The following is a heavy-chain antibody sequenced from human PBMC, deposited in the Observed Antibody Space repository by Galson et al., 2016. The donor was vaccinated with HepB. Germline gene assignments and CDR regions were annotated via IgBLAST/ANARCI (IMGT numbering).Heavy chain of an antibody. CDR1: GYSFVRYW. CDR3: ARRAYSFGLRGGAFDI. CDR2: IYPDDSDT. V-gene: IGHV5-51*01. J-gene: IGHJ3*02. D-gene: IGHD3-16*01. Sequence: QSGAEVKQPGESLKISCKASGYSFVRYWIGWVRQTPGNGLEWMGIIYPDDSDTTYSPSFQGLVTISADKSISTAYLQWSSLKASDTAIYYCARRAYSFGLRGGAFDIWGQGTMVTVS.